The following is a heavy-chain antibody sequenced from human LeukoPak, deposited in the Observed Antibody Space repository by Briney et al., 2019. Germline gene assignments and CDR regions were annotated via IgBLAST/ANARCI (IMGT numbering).Heavy chain of an antibody. CDR3: AKAYDFWSGYSDYYYMDV. D-gene: IGHD3-3*01. CDR2: ISWNSGSI. CDR1: GFTFDDYA. Sequence: PGGSLRLSCAASGFTFDDYAMHWVRQAPGKGLEWVSGISWNSGSIGYADSVKGRFTISRDNAKNSLYLRMNILRSEDTAVCVVAKAYDFWSGYSDYYYMDVWGKGTTVTVSS. J-gene: IGHJ6*03. V-gene: IGHV3-9*01.